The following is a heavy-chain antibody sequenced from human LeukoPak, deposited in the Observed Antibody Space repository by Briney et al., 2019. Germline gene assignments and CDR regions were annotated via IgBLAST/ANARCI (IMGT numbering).Heavy chain of an antibody. CDR1: GYTFTSYY. CDR2: INPSGGST. CDR3: AGDSSGSTLDY. D-gene: IGHD3-22*01. Sequence: ASVKVSYKASGYTFTSYYMHWVRQAPGQGLEWMGIINPSGGSTSYAQKFQGRVTMTRDTSTSTVYMELSSLRSEDTAVYYCAGDSSGSTLDYWGQGTLVTVSS. J-gene: IGHJ4*02. V-gene: IGHV1-46*01.